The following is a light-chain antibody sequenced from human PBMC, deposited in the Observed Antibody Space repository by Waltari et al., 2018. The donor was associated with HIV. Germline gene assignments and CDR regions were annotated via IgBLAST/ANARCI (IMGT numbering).Light chain of an antibody. CDR1: SSNIGDADFD. V-gene: IGLV1-40*01. CDR3: QSFDYDSSLTVL. J-gene: IGLJ2*01. Sequence: QSVLTQPPSVSGAPGQTVTISCSGSSSNIGDADFDVHWYQQLPGTAPKLFIYGTRIRPSGVPDRFSGSKSGTSASLAITGLQPEDEADYYCQSFDYDSSLTVLFGGGTKLTVL. CDR2: GTR.